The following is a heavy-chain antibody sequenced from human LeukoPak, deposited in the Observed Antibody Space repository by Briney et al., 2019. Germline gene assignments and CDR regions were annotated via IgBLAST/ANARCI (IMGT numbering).Heavy chain of an antibody. D-gene: IGHD6-13*01. Sequence: SETLSLTCAVSGGSISSSNWWSWVRQPPGKGLEWIGNIYHSGSTYYNPSLKSRLTISVDTSKNQFSLKLSSVTAADTAVYYCAGQQQLVLLDWFDPWGQGTLVTVSS. V-gene: IGHV4-4*02. J-gene: IGHJ5*02. CDR1: GGSISSSNW. CDR2: IYHSGST. CDR3: AGQQQLVLLDWFDP.